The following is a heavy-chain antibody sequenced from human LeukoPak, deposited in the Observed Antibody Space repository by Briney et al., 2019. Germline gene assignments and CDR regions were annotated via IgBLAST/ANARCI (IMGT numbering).Heavy chain of an antibody. CDR3: ARALRYFDWLLYGY. V-gene: IGHV1-18*01. J-gene: IGHJ4*02. D-gene: IGHD3-9*01. CDR1: GYTFTSYG. Sequence: GASVKVSCKASGYTFTSYGISWVRQAPGQGLEWMGWISAYNGNTNYAQKLQGRVTMTTDTSTSTAYMELRSLRSDDTAVYYCARALRYFDWLLYGYWGQGTLATVSS. CDR2: ISAYNGNT.